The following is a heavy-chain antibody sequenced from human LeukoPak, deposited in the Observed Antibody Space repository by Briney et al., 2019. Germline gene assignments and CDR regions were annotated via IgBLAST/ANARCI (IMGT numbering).Heavy chain of an antibody. J-gene: IGHJ4*02. Sequence: GGSLRLSCAASGFTLSNAWMRWARPAPGKGLEWVGRIKNKTDDGTSDYAATVKGKFTISRDDSKNTLYLQMNSLKTEDTAVYYCTTSADFYVWGSYRSWGQGTLVTVSS. D-gene: IGHD3-16*02. CDR2: IKNKTDDGTS. V-gene: IGHV3-15*01. CDR3: TTSADFYVWGSYRS. CDR1: GFTLSNAW.